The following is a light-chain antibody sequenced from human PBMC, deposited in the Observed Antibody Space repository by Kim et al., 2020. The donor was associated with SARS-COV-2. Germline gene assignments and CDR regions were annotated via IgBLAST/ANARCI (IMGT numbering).Light chain of an antibody. V-gene: IGKV3-20*01. J-gene: IGKJ1*01. CDR2: GAS. CDR1: QSFSRDY. CDR3: QQFHILPWT. Sequence: AFTQSPAILSLSPGERATLSCRASQSFSRDYPAGYQQRPGQPPRLLINGASKRATGIPDRFSGSGSGTDFTLTVSGLDPEDFVVYFCQQFHILPWTFVRGTKGDIK.